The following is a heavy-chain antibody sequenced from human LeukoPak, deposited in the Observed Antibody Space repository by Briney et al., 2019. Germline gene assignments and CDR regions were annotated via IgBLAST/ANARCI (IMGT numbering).Heavy chain of an antibody. D-gene: IGHD2-2*01. V-gene: IGHV3-23*01. CDR1: GFTFSSYA. CDR3: AKGTARYCSSTSCPTPDAFDI. Sequence: GGSLRLSCAASGFTFSSYAMSWVRQAPGKGLEWVSAISGSGGSTYYADSVKGRFTISRDNSKNTLYLQMNSLRAEDTAVYYCAKGTARYCSSTSCPTPDAFDIWGQGTMVTVSS. J-gene: IGHJ3*02. CDR2: ISGSGGST.